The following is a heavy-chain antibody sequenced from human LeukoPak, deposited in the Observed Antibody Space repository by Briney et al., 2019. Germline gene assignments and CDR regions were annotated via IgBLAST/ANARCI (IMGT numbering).Heavy chain of an antibody. CDR2: INPNSGGT. V-gene: IGHV1-2*04. CDR3: ARGEDTAMVRNYYGMDA. J-gene: IGHJ6*04. D-gene: IGHD5-18*01. Sequence: ASVKVSCKASGYTFTGYYMHWVRQAPGQGLEWMGWINPNSGGTNYAQKFQGWVTMTRDTSISTAYMELSRLRSDDTAVYYCARGEDTAMVRNYYGMDAWGKGTTVTVSS. CDR1: GYTFTGYY.